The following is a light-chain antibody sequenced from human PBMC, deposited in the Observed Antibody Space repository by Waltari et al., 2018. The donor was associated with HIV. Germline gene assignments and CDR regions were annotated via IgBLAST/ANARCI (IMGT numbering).Light chain of an antibody. J-gene: IGLJ1*01. CDR1: KLGDKY. CDR2: QDI. V-gene: IGLV3-1*01. CDR3: QAWDSSTAV. Sequence: SYELTQPPSVSVSPGQTATITCSGDKLGDKYVFWYQQKPGQSPVLVISQDIKRPSGIPERFSGSNSGNTATLTISRTQAMDEADYYCQAWDSSTAVFGTGTKVTVL.